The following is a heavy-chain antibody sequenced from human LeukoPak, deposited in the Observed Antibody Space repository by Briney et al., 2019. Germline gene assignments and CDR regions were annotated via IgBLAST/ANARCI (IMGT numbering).Heavy chain of an antibody. CDR2: INPNSGGT. CDR3: ARDGQLWFDAFDI. Sequence: ASVKVSCKASGYTFTGYYMHWVRQAPGQGVEWMGWINPNSGGTNYAQKFQGRVTMTRDTSISTAYMELRSLRSDDTAVYYCARDGQLWFDAFDIWGQGTMVTVSS. D-gene: IGHD5-18*01. J-gene: IGHJ3*02. CDR1: GYTFTGYY. V-gene: IGHV1-2*02.